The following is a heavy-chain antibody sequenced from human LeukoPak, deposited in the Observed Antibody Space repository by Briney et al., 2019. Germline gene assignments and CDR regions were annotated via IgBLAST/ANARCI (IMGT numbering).Heavy chain of an antibody. CDR1: GFTFSNHG. J-gene: IGHJ4*02. V-gene: IGHV3-33*01. CDR2: IWYDGSDK. D-gene: IGHD5-12*01. CDR3: ARGPARRYSGYEQ. Sequence: GGSLRLSCAASGFTFSNHGMHWVRQAPGKGLEWVAIIWYDGSDKYSADSVKGRFTISRDNSKNTLYLQMNSLRADDTAVYYCARGPARRYSGYEQWGQGTLVTVSS.